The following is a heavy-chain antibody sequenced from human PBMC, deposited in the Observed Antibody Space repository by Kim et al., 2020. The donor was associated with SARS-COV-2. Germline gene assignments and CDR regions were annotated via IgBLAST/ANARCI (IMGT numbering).Heavy chain of an antibody. Sequence: GGSLRLSCAASGFTFSSYGMHWVRQAPGKGLEWVAVISYDGSNKYYADSVKGRFTISRDNSKNTLYLQMNSLRAEDTAVYYCAKGPSGDFSYYGMDVWGQGTTVTVSS. CDR2: ISYDGSNK. J-gene: IGHJ6*02. CDR3: AKGPSGDFSYYGMDV. V-gene: IGHV3-30*18. D-gene: IGHD4-17*01. CDR1: GFTFSSYG.